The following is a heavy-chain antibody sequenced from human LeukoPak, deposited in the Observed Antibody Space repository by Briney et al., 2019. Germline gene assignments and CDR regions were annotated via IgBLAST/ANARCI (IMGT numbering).Heavy chain of an antibody. Sequence: PSETLSPTCTVSGGSISSGGYYWSWIRQHPGKGLEWIGYIYYSGSTYYNPSLKSRVTISVDTSKNQFSLKLSSVTAADTAVYYCARDRSIAARQYYFDYWGQGTLVTVSS. D-gene: IGHD6-6*01. CDR2: IYYSGST. J-gene: IGHJ4*02. CDR1: GGSISSGGYY. V-gene: IGHV4-31*03. CDR3: ARDRSIAARQYYFDY.